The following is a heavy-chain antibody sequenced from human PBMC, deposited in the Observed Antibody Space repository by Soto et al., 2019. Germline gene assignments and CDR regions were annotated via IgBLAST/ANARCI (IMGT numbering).Heavy chain of an antibody. Sequence: EVQLFESGGDLVQSGGSLRLSCEASGFTCSNSGMSWVRNIPGKGLEWVATVNNDGRNTHYADSEQGHFTIARDNFKNTLSLHMGVLRAEDTAVYYCAKDAENEESLFESWRQGTMVIVSS. D-gene: IGHD3-3*01. CDR1: GFTCSNSG. V-gene: IGHV3-23*01. J-gene: IGHJ4*02. CDR2: VNNDGRNT. CDR3: AKDAENEESLFES.